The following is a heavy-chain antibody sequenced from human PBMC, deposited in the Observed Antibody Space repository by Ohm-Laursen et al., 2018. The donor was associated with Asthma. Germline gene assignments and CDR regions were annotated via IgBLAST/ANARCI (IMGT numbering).Heavy chain of an antibody. Sequence: SLRLPCAASGFSFSSYGMHWVRQAPGKGLEWVAVISKDGSNKYYAESVKGRFTISRDNSMNTLYVQMNSLRAEDTAVYYCARDHYYSSGTYFDYWGQGTLVTVSS. CDR3: ARDHYYSSGTYFDY. J-gene: IGHJ4*02. D-gene: IGHD3-10*01. CDR2: ISKDGSNK. V-gene: IGHV3-30*03. CDR1: GFSFSSYG.